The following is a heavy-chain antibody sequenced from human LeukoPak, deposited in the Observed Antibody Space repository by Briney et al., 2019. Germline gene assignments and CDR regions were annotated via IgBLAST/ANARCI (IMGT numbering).Heavy chain of an antibody. D-gene: IGHD3-22*01. J-gene: IGHJ4*02. CDR1: GGSISSYY. CDR3: ARGSDEHWYDSSGYYYFDY. Sequence: SETLSLTCTVSGGSISSYYWSWIRQPPGKGLEWIGYIYYSGSTNYNPSLKSRVTISVDTSKNQFSLKLSSVTAADTAVYYCARGSDEHWYDSSGYYYFDYWGQGTLVTVSS. CDR2: IYYSGST. V-gene: IGHV4-59*01.